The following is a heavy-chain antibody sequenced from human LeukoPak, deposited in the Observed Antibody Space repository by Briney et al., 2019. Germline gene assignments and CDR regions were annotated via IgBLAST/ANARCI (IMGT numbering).Heavy chain of an antibody. CDR2: ISDSGST. CDR1: GGSISSYY. Sequence: KPSETLSPTCTVSGGSISSYYWRWIRQPPGEGLEWTAHISDSGSTNYTPSLKGRLTISVDTSKNQFSLRLSSVTAADTAVYYCARTRYSSGWFFDYWGQGILVTVSS. V-gene: IGHV4-59*01. J-gene: IGHJ4*02. CDR3: ARTRYSSGWFFDY. D-gene: IGHD6-19*01.